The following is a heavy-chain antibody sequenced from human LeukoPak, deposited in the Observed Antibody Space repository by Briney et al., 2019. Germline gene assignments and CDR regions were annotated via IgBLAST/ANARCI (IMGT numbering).Heavy chain of an antibody. D-gene: IGHD3-16*01. CDR1: GFTFSDSY. Sequence: PGGSLRLSCAASGFTFSDSYMTWIRQAPGKGLEWVSYISNSGSSIYYADSVKGRFTTSRDNAKSSLYLQMNSLRAEDTAVYYCAKDDDWGRYKHWGQGTLVTVSS. CDR3: AKDDDWGRYKH. CDR2: ISNSGSSI. J-gene: IGHJ1*01. V-gene: IGHV3-11*01.